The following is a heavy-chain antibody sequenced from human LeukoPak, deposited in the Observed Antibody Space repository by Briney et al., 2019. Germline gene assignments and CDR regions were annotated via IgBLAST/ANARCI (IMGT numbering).Heavy chain of an antibody. D-gene: IGHD4-17*01. CDR1: GSTFSSYW. V-gene: IGHV3-74*01. J-gene: IGHJ3*02. CDR2: INSDGSST. CDR3: AAVISGRDTVTNAFDI. Sequence: AQSLRLSCAASGSTFSSYWMHWVRQAPGKGLVWVSRINSDGSSTSYADSVKGRFTISRDNAKNTLYLQINSLRAEGTAVYYWAAVISGRDTVTNAFDIWGQGTMVTVSS.